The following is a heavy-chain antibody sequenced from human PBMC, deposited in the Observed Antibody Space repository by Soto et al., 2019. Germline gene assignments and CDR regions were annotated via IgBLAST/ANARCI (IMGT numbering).Heavy chain of an antibody. CDR3: AKLASGGKPIDY. J-gene: IGHJ4*02. D-gene: IGHD2-15*01. CDR2: ISYDGSNK. V-gene: IGHV3-30*18. Sequence: SLRLSCAASGFTFSSYGMHWVRQAPGKGLEWVAVISYDGSNKYYADSVKGRFTISRDNSKNTLYLQMNSLRAEDTAMYYCAKLASGGKPIDYWGQGTLVTVSS. CDR1: GFTFSSYG.